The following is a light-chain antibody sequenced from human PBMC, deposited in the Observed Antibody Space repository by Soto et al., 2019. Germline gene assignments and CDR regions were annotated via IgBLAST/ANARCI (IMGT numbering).Light chain of an antibody. CDR3: QQYGSSYT. J-gene: IGKJ2*01. V-gene: IGKV3-20*01. CDR1: QSVSSSY. CDR2: GAS. Sequence: EIVLTQSPGTLSLSPGERATLSCRASQSVSSSYLAWYQQKPGQAPRLLIYGASSRATGIPDRFSGTGSGTDFTLTIGRLEPEAFAVYYCQQYGSSYTFGQGTKLEIK.